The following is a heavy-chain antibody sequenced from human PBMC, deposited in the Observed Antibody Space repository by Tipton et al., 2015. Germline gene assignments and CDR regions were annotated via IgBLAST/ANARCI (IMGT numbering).Heavy chain of an antibody. Sequence: TLSLTCTVSSDSINKYYWSWIRQPPGEELQWIGYIQYSGGTNYNPSLKSRVTMSRDTSKNQFSLKLTSVTAADTAVYYCAREAVARYYYGMDVWGQGTTVTVSS. D-gene: IGHD6-19*01. V-gene: IGHV4-59*12. CDR1: SDSINKYY. CDR3: AREAVARYYYGMDV. CDR2: IQYSGGT. J-gene: IGHJ6*02.